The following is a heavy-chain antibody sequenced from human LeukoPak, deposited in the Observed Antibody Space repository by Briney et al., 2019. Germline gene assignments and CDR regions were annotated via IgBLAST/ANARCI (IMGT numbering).Heavy chain of an antibody. V-gene: IGHV3-30*18. CDR1: GFTFSSYA. CDR2: ISYDGSNK. CDR3: AKDGTFGIAVAGTVDY. J-gene: IGHJ4*02. D-gene: IGHD6-19*01. Sequence: GGSLRLSCAASGFTFSSYAMSWVRQAPGKGLEWVAVISYDGSNKYYADSVKGRFTISRDNSKNTLYLQMNSLRAEDTAVYYCAKDGTFGIAVAGTVDYWGQGTLVTVSS.